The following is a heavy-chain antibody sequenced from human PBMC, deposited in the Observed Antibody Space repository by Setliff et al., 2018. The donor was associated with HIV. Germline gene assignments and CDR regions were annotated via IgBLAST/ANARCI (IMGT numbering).Heavy chain of an antibody. V-gene: IGHV4-59*01. J-gene: IGHJ4*02. CDR1: GGSISSYY. Sequence: PSETLSLTCTVSGGSISSYYWSWIRQPPGEGLEWIGYIFYSGSSNYNPSLKSRVTISLETSKNQFSLKLTSVTAADTAVYYCASAGSGTRAPPRYWGQGTLVTVSS. CDR2: IFYSGSS. D-gene: IGHD1-1*01. CDR3: ASAGSGTRAPPRY.